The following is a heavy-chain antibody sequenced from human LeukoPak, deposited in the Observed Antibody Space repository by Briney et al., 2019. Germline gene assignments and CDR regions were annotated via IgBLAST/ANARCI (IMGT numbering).Heavy chain of an antibody. J-gene: IGHJ4*02. CDR3: ARGAYDILTGYYENYFDY. CDR1: GGSISSYY. V-gene: IGHV4-59*01. CDR2: IYYSGST. D-gene: IGHD3-9*01. Sequence: SETLSLTCTVSGGSISSYYWSWIRQPPGKGLEWIGYIYYSGSTNYNPSLKSRVTISVDTSKNQFSLKLSSVTAADTAVYYCARGAYDILTGYYENYFDYWGQGTLVTVSS.